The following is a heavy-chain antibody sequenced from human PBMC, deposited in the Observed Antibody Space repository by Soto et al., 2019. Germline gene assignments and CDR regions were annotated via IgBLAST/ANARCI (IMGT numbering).Heavy chain of an antibody. CDR2: ISPYNGHT. D-gene: IGHD2-2*01. Sequence: ASVKVSCKASGYSFTSYGISWVRRAPGQGVEWMGWISPYNGHTQFVERFQGRVTMTTDTSTKTAYMELRNLRSDDTAHYYCARDLTIVPATHPRLENYGMDVWGQGTTVTVSS. V-gene: IGHV1-18*01. CDR1: GYSFTSYG. J-gene: IGHJ6*02. CDR3: ARDLTIVPATHPRLENYGMDV.